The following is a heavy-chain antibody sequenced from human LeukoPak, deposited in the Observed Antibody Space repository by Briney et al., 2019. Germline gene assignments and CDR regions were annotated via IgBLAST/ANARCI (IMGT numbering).Heavy chain of an antibody. J-gene: IGHJ3*02. D-gene: IGHD4-17*01. Sequence: ASVKVSCKASGYTFTGYYMHWVRQAPGQGLEWMGWINPNSGGTNYAQKFQGRVTMTRDTSISTAYVDLSRLRSDDTAVYYCASGRDYGDERGAFDIWGQGTMVTVSS. V-gene: IGHV1-2*02. CDR3: ASGRDYGDERGAFDI. CDR2: INPNSGGT. CDR1: GYTFTGYY.